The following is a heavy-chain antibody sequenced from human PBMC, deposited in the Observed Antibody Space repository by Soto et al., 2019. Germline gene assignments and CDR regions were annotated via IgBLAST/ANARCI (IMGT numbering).Heavy chain of an antibody. CDR3: ARARREMATIWAPYYFDY. J-gene: IGHJ4*02. D-gene: IGHD5-12*01. CDR1: GGTFSSYA. V-gene: IGHV1-69*06. CDR2: IIPIFGTA. Sequence: GASVKVSCKASGGTFSSYAISWVRQAPGQGLEWMGGIIPIFGTANYAQKFQGRVTITADKSTSTAYMELSSLRSEDTAVYYCARARREMATIWAPYYFDYWGQGTLVTVSS.